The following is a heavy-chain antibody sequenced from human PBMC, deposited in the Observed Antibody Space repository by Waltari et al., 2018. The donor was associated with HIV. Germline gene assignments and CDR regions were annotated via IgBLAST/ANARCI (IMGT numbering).Heavy chain of an antibody. J-gene: IGHJ5*02. CDR3: ARRHSSWSWFDP. Sequence: QLQLQESGPGLVKPSETLSLTCTVSGDSITSSGFYWGWSRQPPGKGRGWIGAIYFSGGTFSHPPIKSRVTISVDTSMNQFSLRLTSVTAADRAVYYCARRHSSWSWFDPWGQGTLVTVSS. V-gene: IGHV4-39*01. D-gene: IGHD6-13*01. CDR1: GDSITSSGFY. CDR2: IYFSGGT.